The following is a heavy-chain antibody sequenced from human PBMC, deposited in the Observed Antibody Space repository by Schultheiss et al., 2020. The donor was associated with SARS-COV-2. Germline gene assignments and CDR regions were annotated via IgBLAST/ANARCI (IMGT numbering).Heavy chain of an antibody. J-gene: IGHJ3*02. CDR1: GGSISSYY. CDR2: IYYSGST. D-gene: IGHD2-2*01. CDR3: AKSTDYDAFDI. V-gene: IGHV4-59*08. Sequence: SETLSLTCTVSGGSISSYYWSWIRQPPGKGLEWIGYIYYSGSTNYNPSLKSRVTISVDTSKNQFSLKLSSVTAADTAVYYCAKSTDYDAFDIWGQGTMVTVSS.